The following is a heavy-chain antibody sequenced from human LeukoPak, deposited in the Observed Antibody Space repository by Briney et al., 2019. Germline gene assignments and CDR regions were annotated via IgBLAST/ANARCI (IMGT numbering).Heavy chain of an antibody. Sequence: SETLSLTCTISGGSSSGSFWSWIRQPAGKGLEWIGRFATSGTINYNPSLKSRVTVSMDTSKNQFSLKLTPMTAADTAVYYCTRDGSKGSRGDAFDLWGQGTVVTVSS. CDR2: FATSGTI. V-gene: IGHV4-4*07. CDR3: TRDGSKGSRGDAFDL. J-gene: IGHJ3*01. CDR1: GGSSSGSF. D-gene: IGHD3-10*01.